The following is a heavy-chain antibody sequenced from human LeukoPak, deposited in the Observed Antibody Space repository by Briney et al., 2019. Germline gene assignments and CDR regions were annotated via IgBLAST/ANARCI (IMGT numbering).Heavy chain of an antibody. CDR3: ARDGERQWLGSHDY. D-gene: IGHD6-19*01. CDR1: GDSISSTSFY. V-gene: IGHV4-39*07. Sequence: SETLSLTCTVSGDSISSTSFYWDWIRQPPGKGLEWIGNILYSGSTYYTPSLKSRVTISVDTSKNQFSLKLSSVTAADTAVYYCARDGERQWLGSHDYWGQGTLVTVSS. J-gene: IGHJ4*02. CDR2: ILYSGST.